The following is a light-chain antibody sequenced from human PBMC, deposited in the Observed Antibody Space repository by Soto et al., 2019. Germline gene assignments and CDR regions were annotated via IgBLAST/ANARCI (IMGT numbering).Light chain of an antibody. CDR3: MQALQPSYT. V-gene: IGKV2-28*01. Sequence: DIVMTQSPLSLPVTPGEPASISCRSSQTLLHSNGYDYLDWYVQKPGQSPQLLIFLGSTRASGVPDRFRGSGSGTDFTLTINRVEAEDAGVYYCMQALQPSYTFGPGTKLEIK. J-gene: IGKJ2*01. CDR1: QTLLHSNGYDY. CDR2: LGS.